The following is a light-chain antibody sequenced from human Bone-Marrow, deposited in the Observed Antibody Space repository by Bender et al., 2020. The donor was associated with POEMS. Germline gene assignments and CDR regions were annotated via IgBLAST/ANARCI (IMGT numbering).Light chain of an antibody. CDR2: EGT. V-gene: IGLV2-23*01. J-gene: IGLJ1*01. Sequence: QSALTQPASASGSPGQSITISCTGISSDDGANNLVSWYQQHPGKAPKFIIYEGTKRPSGVPNRFSGSKSGNTASLTISGLQAEDEADYYCCSYAVSSNFVFGTGTKVTVL. CDR3: CSYAVSSNFV. CDR1: SSDDGANNL.